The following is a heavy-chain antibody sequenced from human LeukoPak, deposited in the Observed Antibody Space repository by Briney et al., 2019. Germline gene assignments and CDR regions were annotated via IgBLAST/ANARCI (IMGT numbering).Heavy chain of an antibody. CDR2: INPNSGGT. Sequence: ASVKVSCKASGYTFTGYYMHWVRQAPGQGLEWMGWINPNSGGTNYAQKFQGRVTMTRDTSISTAYMELSRLISDDTAVYYCARSQSCSGGSCYLDYWGQGTLVTVSS. V-gene: IGHV1-2*02. CDR3: ARSQSCSGGSCYLDY. CDR1: GYTFTGYY. D-gene: IGHD2-15*01. J-gene: IGHJ4*02.